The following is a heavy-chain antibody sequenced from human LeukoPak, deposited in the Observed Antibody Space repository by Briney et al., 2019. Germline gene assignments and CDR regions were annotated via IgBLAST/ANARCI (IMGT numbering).Heavy chain of an antibody. D-gene: IGHD3-22*01. J-gene: IGHJ4*02. CDR3: ASLDYDCIGYSNLLHY. V-gene: IGHV1-18*01. CDR1: RYTFTSYG. CDR2: ISAYNGNT. Sequence: ASLEVSCKPPRYTFTSYGISWVRHAPGQGLEWMGWISAYNGNTNYAQKLQGRVTMTTDTSTSTAYMELRSLRSDDTAVYHSASLDYDCIGYSNLLHYRLQRTLLTVSS.